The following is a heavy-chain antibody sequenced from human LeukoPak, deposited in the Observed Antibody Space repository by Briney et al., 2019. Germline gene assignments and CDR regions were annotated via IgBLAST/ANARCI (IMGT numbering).Heavy chain of an antibody. Sequence: GGSLRLSCAASGFTFSSYAMSWVRQAPGKGLEWVSAISGSGGNTYYADSVKGRFTISRDNAKNSLYLQMNSLRAEDTAVYYCASLGLKPDEAGDYWGQGTLVTVSS. CDR2: ISGSGGNT. J-gene: IGHJ4*02. D-gene: IGHD3-16*01. V-gene: IGHV3-23*01. CDR3: ASLGLKPDEAGDY. CDR1: GFTFSSYA.